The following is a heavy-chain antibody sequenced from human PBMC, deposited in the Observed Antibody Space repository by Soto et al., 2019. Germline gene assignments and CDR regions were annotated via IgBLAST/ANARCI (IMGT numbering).Heavy chain of an antibody. CDR3: ARDVSGLEGLGLLDP. J-gene: IGHJ5*02. V-gene: IGHV4-59*01. Sequence: SETLSLTCTVSGGSISSYYWSWIRQPPGKGLEWIGYIYYSGSTNYNPSLKSRVTISVDTSKNQFSLKLSSVTAADTAVYYCARDVSGLEGLGLLDPWGQGTLVTVSS. D-gene: IGHD5-12*01. CDR1: GGSISSYY. CDR2: IYYSGST.